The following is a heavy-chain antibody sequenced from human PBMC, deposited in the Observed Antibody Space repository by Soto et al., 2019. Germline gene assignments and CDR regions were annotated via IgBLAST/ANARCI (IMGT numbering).Heavy chain of an antibody. J-gene: IGHJ5*02. CDR2: IIPIFGTA. Sequence: ASVKVSCKASGGTFSSYAISWVRQAPGQGLEWMGGIIPIFGTANYAQKFQGRVTITADESTSTAYMELSSLRSEDTAVYYCAREVGYCSSTSCYTGRTYNWFDPWGQGTLVTVSS. CDR3: AREVGYCSSTSCYTGRTYNWFDP. CDR1: GGTFSSYA. V-gene: IGHV1-69*13. D-gene: IGHD2-2*02.